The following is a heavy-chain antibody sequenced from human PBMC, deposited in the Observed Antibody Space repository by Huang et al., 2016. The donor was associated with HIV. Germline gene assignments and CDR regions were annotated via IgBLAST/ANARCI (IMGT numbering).Heavy chain of an antibody. CDR2: IKQDESEK. CDR1: TFTFGAYW. Sequence: VESGGRLVQPGGSIRLSCVGSTFTFGAYWMGWVRQSPGKGLEWVANIKQDESEKYYVESVKGRFNISRDNAKKVLFLEMNNVRVEDTATYYCATKTAAMDIWGQGTTVTVS. V-gene: IGHV3-7*01. D-gene: IGHD1-7*01. CDR3: ATKTAAMDI. J-gene: IGHJ6*02.